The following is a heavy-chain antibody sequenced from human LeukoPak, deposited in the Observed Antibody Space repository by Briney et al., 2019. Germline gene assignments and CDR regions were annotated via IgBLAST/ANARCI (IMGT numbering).Heavy chain of an antibody. CDR3: ARDLQQQLVPDY. Sequence: GASVKVSCKASGGTFSSYAISWVRQAPGQGLEWMGGIIPIFGTANYAQKFQGRVTMTRDTSTSTVYMELSSLRSEDTAVYYCARDLQQQLVPDYWGQGTLVTVSS. D-gene: IGHD6-13*01. V-gene: IGHV1-69*05. CDR2: IIPIFGTA. CDR1: GGTFSSYA. J-gene: IGHJ4*02.